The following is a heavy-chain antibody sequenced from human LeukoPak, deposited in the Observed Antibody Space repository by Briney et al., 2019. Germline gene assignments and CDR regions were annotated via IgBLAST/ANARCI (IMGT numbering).Heavy chain of an antibody. J-gene: IGHJ4*02. V-gene: IGHV4-4*07. D-gene: IGHD6-19*01. Sequence: SDTLSLTCTVSGGPISSYYWSWIRQPAGKGLEWIGRIYTSGSTNYNPSLKSRVTMSVDTSENQFSLKLTSVTATDTAVYYCAGGGQWLDPFDYWGQGTLVTVSS. CDR1: GGPISSYY. CDR3: AGGGQWLDPFDY. CDR2: IYTSGST.